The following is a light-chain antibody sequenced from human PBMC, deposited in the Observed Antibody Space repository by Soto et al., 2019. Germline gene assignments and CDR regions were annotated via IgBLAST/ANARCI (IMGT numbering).Light chain of an antibody. CDR2: DVS. V-gene: IGLV2-14*03. J-gene: IGLJ1*01. CDR1: SSDVGAYNF. Sequence: QSALTQPASVSGSPGQSITISCTGTSSDVGAYNFVSWYQQHPGKVPKLMIFDVSSRPSGVSDRFSGSKSGNTASLTISGLQAEDEGDYYCSSYTSSSTYVFGSGTKLTVL. CDR3: SSYTSSSTYV.